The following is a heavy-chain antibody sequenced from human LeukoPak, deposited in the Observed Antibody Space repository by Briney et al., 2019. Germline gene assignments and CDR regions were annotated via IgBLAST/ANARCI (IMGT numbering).Heavy chain of an antibody. CDR2: IIPIFGTA. J-gene: IGHJ4*02. CDR1: GGTFSSYA. V-gene: IGHV1-69*01. CDR3: ARGALGGYCSSTSCPPDY. Sequence: SVKLSCKASGGTFSSYAISWVRQAPGQGLEWMGGIIPIFGTANYAQKFQGRVTITADESTSTAYMELSSLRSEDTAVYYCARGALGGYCSSTSCPPDYWGQGTLVTVSS. D-gene: IGHD2-2*01.